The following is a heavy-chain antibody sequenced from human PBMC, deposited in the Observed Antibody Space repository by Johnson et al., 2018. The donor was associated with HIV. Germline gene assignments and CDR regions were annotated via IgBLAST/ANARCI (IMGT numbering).Heavy chain of an antibody. CDR1: GFTVRSNY. D-gene: IGHD5-24*01. V-gene: IGHV3-66*01. Sequence: VQLVESGGGLVQPGGSLRLSCVASGFTVRSNYMSWVRQAPGKGLEWVSVIYSGDSTYYADSLEGRFTISRDKSKNTVYLQMNSLRVEDTAVYYCARDGPGDGNAMGGSGAFDIWGQGTMVTVSS. CDR2: IYSGDST. CDR3: ARDGPGDGNAMGGSGAFDI. J-gene: IGHJ3*02.